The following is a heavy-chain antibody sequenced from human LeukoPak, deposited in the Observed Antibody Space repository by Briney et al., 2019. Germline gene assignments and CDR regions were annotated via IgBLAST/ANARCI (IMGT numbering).Heavy chain of an antibody. V-gene: IGHV3-48*03. J-gene: IGHJ3*02. D-gene: IGHD6-13*01. Sequence: GGSLRLSCAASGFTFSSYEMNWVRQAPGKGLEWVSYISGSGSTIYCADSVKGRFTISRDNSKNSLYLQMNSPRAEDTAVYYCARVNSLIAAGAFDIWGQGTMVTVSS. CDR2: ISGSGSTI. CDR3: ARVNSLIAAGAFDI. CDR1: GFTFSSYE.